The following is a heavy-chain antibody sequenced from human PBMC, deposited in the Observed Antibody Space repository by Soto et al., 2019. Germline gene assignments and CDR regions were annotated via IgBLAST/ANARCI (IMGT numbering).Heavy chain of an antibody. CDR1: GYTFTGYY. J-gene: IGHJ4*02. CDR3: ARDRVYSSSSGTPGY. Sequence: ASVKVSCKASGYTFTGYYMHWVRQAPGQGLEWMGWINPNSGGTNYAQKFQGRVTMTRDTSISTAYMELSRLRSDDTAVYYCARDRVYSSSSGTPGYWGQGTLVSVSS. D-gene: IGHD6-6*01. CDR2: INPNSGGT. V-gene: IGHV1-2*02.